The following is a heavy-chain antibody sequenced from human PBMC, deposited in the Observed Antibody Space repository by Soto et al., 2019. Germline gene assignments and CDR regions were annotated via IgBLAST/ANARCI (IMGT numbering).Heavy chain of an antibody. J-gene: IGHJ6*03. CDR1: GFTFSNAW. V-gene: IGHV3-15*01. CDR3: TTDPITGTTIYYYYYMDV. CDR2: IKSKTDGGTT. Sequence: GSLRLSCAASGFTFSNAWMSWVRQAPGKGLEWVGRIKSKTDGGTTDYAAPVKGRFTISRDDSKNTLYLQMNSLKTEDTAVYYCTTDPITGTTIYYYYYMDVWGKGTTVTVSS. D-gene: IGHD1-7*01.